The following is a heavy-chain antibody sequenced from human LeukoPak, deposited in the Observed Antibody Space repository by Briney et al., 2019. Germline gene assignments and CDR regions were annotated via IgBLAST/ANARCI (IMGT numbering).Heavy chain of an antibody. CDR2: ISYDGSSK. CDR1: GFTFTSYW. J-gene: IGHJ4*02. CDR3: ASPAGYSSSWYYFDY. Sequence: GGSLRLSCAASGFTFTSYWMSWVRQAPGKGLEWVAVISYDGSSKYYADSVKGRFTISRDNSKNTLYLQMNSLRAEDTAVYYCASPAGYSSSWYYFDYWGQGTLVAVSS. D-gene: IGHD6-13*01. V-gene: IGHV3-30*03.